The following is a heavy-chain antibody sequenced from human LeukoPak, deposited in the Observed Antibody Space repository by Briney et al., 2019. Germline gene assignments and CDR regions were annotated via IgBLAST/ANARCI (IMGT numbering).Heavy chain of an antibody. V-gene: IGHV3-74*01. CDR1: GFTFSSYW. D-gene: IGHD6-13*01. CDR3: ARDGAAAGTDYFDY. J-gene: IGHJ4*02. CDR2: INKDGSST. Sequence: VGSLRLSCAASGFTFSSYWMHWVRQAPGKGLVWVSRINKDGSSTSYADSVKGRFTISRDNTKNTLFLQMNSLRAEDTAVYYCARDGAAAGTDYFDYWGQGTLVTVSS.